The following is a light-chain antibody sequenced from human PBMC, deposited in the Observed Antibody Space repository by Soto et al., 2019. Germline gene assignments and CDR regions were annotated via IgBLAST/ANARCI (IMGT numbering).Light chain of an antibody. CDR2: GAS. CDR1: QGIGDT. Sequence: VITHSPPTMSVSPGPGATPPCRDSQGIGDTLAWYQHKPGQAPRLLIYGASSRATGIPDRFSGSGSGTDFTLTISRLEPEDFAVYYCQQYGSSPPLTFGQGTKVDIK. V-gene: IGKV3-20*01. J-gene: IGKJ1*01. CDR3: QQYGSSPPLT.